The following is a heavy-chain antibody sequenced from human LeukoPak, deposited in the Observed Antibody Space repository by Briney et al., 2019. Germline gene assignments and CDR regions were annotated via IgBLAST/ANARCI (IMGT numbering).Heavy chain of an antibody. D-gene: IGHD3-10*01. Sequence: GGSLRLSCVASGFNLIGYEMHWVRQAPGRGLEWVSYINSRGSTIYYGHSVKGRFTISRDNAENSLYLEMNSLRVEDTALYYCARGRSYRNFDYWGQGTLVTVSS. V-gene: IGHV3-48*03. J-gene: IGHJ4*02. CDR2: INSRGSTI. CDR3: ARGRSYRNFDY. CDR1: GFNLIGYE.